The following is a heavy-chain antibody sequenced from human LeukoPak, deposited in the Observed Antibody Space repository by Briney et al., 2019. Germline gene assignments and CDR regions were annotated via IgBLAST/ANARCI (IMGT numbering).Heavy chain of an antibody. CDR3: AKLRGTTRSLFDY. J-gene: IGHJ4*02. V-gene: IGHV3-23*01. D-gene: IGHD1-26*01. CDR1: GFTFSSYA. CDR2: ISGSGGNT. Sequence: GGSLRLSCAASGFTFSSYAMSWVRQAPGEGLEWVSTISGSGGNTYYADSVKGRFTISRDNSKNTLYLQMNSLRAEDTAVYFCAKLRGTTRSLFDYWGQGTLVTVSS.